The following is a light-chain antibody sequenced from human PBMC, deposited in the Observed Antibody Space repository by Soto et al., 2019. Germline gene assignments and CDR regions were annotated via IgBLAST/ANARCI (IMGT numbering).Light chain of an antibody. J-gene: IGKJ2*01. CDR1: QSVSRK. CDR3: QQYGHWPPYT. Sequence: ERVLPQSPVTLSVSPGERVTLSCRSSQSVSRKLAWYQQKPGQSPRLLISGTTTRATVIPARFSGSGSGTEFTLTLSSLQSEDFGSYYCQQYGHWPPYTFGQGTTLET. CDR2: GTT. V-gene: IGKV3-15*01.